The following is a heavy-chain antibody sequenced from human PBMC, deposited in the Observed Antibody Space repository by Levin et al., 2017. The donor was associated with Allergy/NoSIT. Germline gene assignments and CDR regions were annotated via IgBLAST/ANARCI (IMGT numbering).Heavy chain of an antibody. D-gene: IGHD1-26*01. Sequence: GESLKISCAASGFSLSDYWMNWVRQAPGKGLEWVANIKLDGSEKHYVDSVKGRFTISRDNAKNSLFLQMDSLRVEDTAIYYCARVAGWERTPYYFDSWGQGTLVTVSS. J-gene: IGHJ4*02. V-gene: IGHV3-7*01. CDR3: ARVAGWERTPYYFDS. CDR1: GFSLSDYW. CDR2: IKLDGSEK.